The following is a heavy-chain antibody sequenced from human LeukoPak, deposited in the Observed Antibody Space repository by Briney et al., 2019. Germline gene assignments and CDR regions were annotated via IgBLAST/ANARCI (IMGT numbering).Heavy chain of an antibody. V-gene: IGHV3-49*04. CDR2: IRSKAYGGTT. CDR3: TRVRGLLFDS. J-gene: IGHJ4*02. D-gene: IGHD2/OR15-2a*01. CDR1: GFTFGDYA. Sequence: GGSLRLSCTASGFTFGDYAMSWVRQAPGKGLEWVGFIRSKAYGGTTEYAASVKGRFTISRDDSKSIAYLQMNSLKTEDTAVYYCTRVRGLLFDSWGQGALVTVSS.